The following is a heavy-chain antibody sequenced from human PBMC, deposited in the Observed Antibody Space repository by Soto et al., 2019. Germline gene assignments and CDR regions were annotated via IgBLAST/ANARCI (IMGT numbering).Heavy chain of an antibody. J-gene: IGHJ6*02. Sequence: PSETLSLTCSVSEGSINGYFWTWTRQPAGKGLEWIGRIYTNGGTDYNPPLKSRVAMSIDAPKNQFSLTLTSVTAADTAVYFCAREGTAYSGYSFGLDVRGQGSTVTVSS. D-gene: IGHD4-4*01. CDR3: AREGTAYSGYSFGLDV. CDR1: EGSINGYF. V-gene: IGHV4-4*07. CDR2: IYTNGGT.